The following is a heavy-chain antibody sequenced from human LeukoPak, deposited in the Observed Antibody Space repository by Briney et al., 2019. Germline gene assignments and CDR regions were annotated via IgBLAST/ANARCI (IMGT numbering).Heavy chain of an antibody. J-gene: IGHJ4*02. CDR3: ARGGRAPFDS. CDR2: IYYSGGT. CDR1: GGSVSSGTYY. D-gene: IGHD6-13*01. V-gene: IGHV4-61*01. Sequence: SETLSLTCTVSGGSVSSGTYYWSWIRQPPGKGLEWIGYIYYSGGTNYNPSLKSRVTISVDTSKNQFSLKLSSVTAADTAVYYCARGGRAPFDSWGQGTLVTVSS.